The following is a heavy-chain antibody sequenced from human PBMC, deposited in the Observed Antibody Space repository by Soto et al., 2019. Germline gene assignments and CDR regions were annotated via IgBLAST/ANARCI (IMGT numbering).Heavy chain of an antibody. CDR3: VRGAYRSYWVDP. V-gene: IGHV3-74*01. CDR1: GFPFISYW. D-gene: IGHD5-12*01. J-gene: IGHJ5*02. Sequence: DVQLLESGGGIVQPGGSLRLSCTASGFPFISYWMHWVRQAPGKGLVWVSRINSDGSIINYADSVKGRFTISRDNAKKTVDLKMNRLRGEDTAVYLCVRGAYRSYWVDPWGQGTLVTVSS. CDR2: INSDGSII.